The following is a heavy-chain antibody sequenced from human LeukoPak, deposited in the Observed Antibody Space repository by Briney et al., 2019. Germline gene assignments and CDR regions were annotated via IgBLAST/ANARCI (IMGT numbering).Heavy chain of an antibody. D-gene: IGHD6-13*01. CDR1: GDSLSSSSYY. V-gene: IGHV4-39*07. CDR3: ARCIAAAQIRSAFDI. Sequence: PSETLSLTCSVSGDSLSSSSYYWGWIRQAPGKGLEWIGSIFYSGRTYYNPSLTSRVTISVDTSKNQFSLKLSSVTAADTAVYYCARCIAAAQIRSAFDIWGQGTMVTVSS. CDR2: IFYSGRT. J-gene: IGHJ3*02.